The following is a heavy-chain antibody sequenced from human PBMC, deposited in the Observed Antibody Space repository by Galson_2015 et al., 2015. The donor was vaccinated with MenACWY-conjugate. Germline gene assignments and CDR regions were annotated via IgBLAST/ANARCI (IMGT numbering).Heavy chain of an antibody. CDR2: ISGSGGRT. V-gene: IGHV3-23*01. CDR1: GFTFSNAA. CDR3: AKGAYNWNYLFDY. Sequence: SLRLSCAASGFTFSNAAMTWVRQAPGKGLEWVSAISGSGGRTYYADSVKGRFTISRDNSRNTLYLQMNSLRAEDTAVYYCAKGAYNWNYLFDYWGQGTLVTVSS. D-gene: IGHD1-7*01. J-gene: IGHJ4*02.